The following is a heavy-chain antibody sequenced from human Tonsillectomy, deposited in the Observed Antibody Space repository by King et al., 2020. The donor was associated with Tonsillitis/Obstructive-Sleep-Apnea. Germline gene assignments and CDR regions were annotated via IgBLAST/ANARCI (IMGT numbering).Heavy chain of an antibody. CDR2: IKQDGSEE. V-gene: IGHV3-7*04. D-gene: IGHD3-10*01. CDR3: ASDNYYGSGSYYKAPNLNYFDY. J-gene: IGHJ4*02. Sequence: VQLVESGGGLVQPGGSLRLSCTASRFIFSNYWMSWVRQAPGKGLEWVANIKQDGSEEYYVDSVKGRFAISRDNAKKSLYLQMNGLRDEDTAVYYCASDNYYGSGSYYKAPNLNYFDYWGQGTLVTVSS. CDR1: RFIFSNYW.